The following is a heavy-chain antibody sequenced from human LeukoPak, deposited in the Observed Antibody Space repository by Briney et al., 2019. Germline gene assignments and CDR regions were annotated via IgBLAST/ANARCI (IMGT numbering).Heavy chain of an antibody. V-gene: IGHV4-61*02. CDR2: IYTSGST. D-gene: IGHD4-17*01. CDR1: GGSISSGSYY. J-gene: IGHJ4*02. Sequence: SETLSLTCTVSGGSISSGSYYWIWIRQPAVKGLEWIGRIYTSGSTRYNPSLQSRVTISVDTSKNQFSLKLSSVTAADTAVYYCARDPSGDQQIDYWGQGTLVTVSS. CDR3: ARDPSGDQQIDY.